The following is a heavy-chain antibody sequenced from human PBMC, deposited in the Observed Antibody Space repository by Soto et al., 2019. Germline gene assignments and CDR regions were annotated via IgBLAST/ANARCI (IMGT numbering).Heavy chain of an antibody. CDR1: GGSFSGYY. CDR3: AREGYTRCAFDI. CDR2: INHSGST. Sequence: QVQLQQWGAGLLKPSETLSLTCAVYGGSFSGYYWSWIRQPPGKGLEWIGEINHSGSTNYNPSLKSRXXIXVAXSKNQFSLKLSSVTAADTAVYYCAREGYTRCAFDIWGQGTMVTVSS. J-gene: IGHJ3*02. D-gene: IGHD1-1*01. V-gene: IGHV4-34*01.